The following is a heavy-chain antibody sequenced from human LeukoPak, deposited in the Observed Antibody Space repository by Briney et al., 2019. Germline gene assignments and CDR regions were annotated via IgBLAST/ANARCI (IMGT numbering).Heavy chain of an antibody. V-gene: IGHV3-11*06. Sequence: GGPLRLSHGASGFPFSDYYMRGLPQPPGKAGEGVSYISRRSSYPNYADYVKGRFTNSRDSAKNPLYLQMDSLRAEDAAMYCCARVITGTTWAPDYWGQGTLVTVSS. D-gene: IGHD1-20*01. J-gene: IGHJ4*02. CDR2: ISRRSSYP. CDR3: ARVITGTTWAPDY. CDR1: GFPFSDYY.